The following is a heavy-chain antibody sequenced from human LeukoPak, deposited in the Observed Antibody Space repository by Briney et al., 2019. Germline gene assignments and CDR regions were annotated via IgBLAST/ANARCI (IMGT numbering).Heavy chain of an antibody. CDR2: ISSSSSYI. J-gene: IGHJ3*02. CDR3: ARVDLRSPGVGEGAFDI. V-gene: IGHV3-21*01. Sequence: PGRSLRLSCAASGFTFDDYAMHWVRQAPGKGLEWVSSISSSSSYIYYADSVKGRFTISRDNAKNSLYLQMNSLRAEDTAVYYCARVDLRSPGVGEGAFDIWGQGTMVTVSS. D-gene: IGHD3-3*01. CDR1: GFTFDDYA.